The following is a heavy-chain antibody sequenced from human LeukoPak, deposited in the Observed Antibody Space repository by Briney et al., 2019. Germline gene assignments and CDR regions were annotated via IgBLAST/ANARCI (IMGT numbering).Heavy chain of an antibody. CDR1: GHTLTVYY. Sequence: ASVTVSRRACGHTLTVYYMQWVGQAPGQGPEWMRWINPNSGGTNYAQKFQGRVTMTRDTSISTAYMELSRLRSDDTAVYYCARAKILTGYYVAAADTWGQGTLVTVSS. CDR2: INPNSGGT. J-gene: IGHJ5*02. D-gene: IGHD3-9*01. CDR3: ARAKILTGYYVAAADT. V-gene: IGHV1-2*02.